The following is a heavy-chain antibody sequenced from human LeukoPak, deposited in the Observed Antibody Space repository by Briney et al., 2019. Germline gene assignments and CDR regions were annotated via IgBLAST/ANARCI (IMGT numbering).Heavy chain of an antibody. D-gene: IGHD6-13*01. V-gene: IGHV3-23*01. Sequence: PGGSLRLSCAASGFTFSSYAMSWVRQAQGKGLEWVSAISGSGGSTYYADSVKGRFTISRDNSKNTLYLQMNSLRAEDTAVYYCAKLPAADTLGWFDPWGQGTLVTVSS. J-gene: IGHJ5*02. CDR2: ISGSGGST. CDR1: GFTFSSYA. CDR3: AKLPAADTLGWFDP.